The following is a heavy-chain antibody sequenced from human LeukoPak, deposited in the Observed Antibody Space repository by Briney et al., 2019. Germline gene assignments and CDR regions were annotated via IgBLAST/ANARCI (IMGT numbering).Heavy chain of an antibody. V-gene: IGHV5-51*01. CDR3: APVTPGSSSWPPGDAFDT. CDR1: GYSFTSYW. D-gene: IGHD6-13*01. CDR2: IYPGDSDT. J-gene: IGHJ3*02. Sequence: GESLKISCNGSGYSFTSYWIGWVRQMPGKGLEWMGIIYPGDSDTRYSPSFQGQVTISADKSISTAYLQWSSLKASDIAMYYCAPVTPGSSSWPPGDAFDTWGQGTMVTVSS.